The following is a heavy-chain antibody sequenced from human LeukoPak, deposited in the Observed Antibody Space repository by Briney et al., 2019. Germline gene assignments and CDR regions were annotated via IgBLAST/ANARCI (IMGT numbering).Heavy chain of an antibody. V-gene: IGHV3-23*01. CDR2: ISGSGGST. CDR3: AKDSSDFWSGSGFDY. D-gene: IGHD3-3*01. J-gene: IGHJ4*02. Sequence: GGSLRLSCAASGFTFSSYAMSWVRQAPGKGLEWVSAISGSGGSTYYADSVKGRFTISRDNSKNTLYLQMNSLRAEDTALYYCAKDSSDFWSGSGFDYWGQGTLVTVSP. CDR1: GFTFSSYA.